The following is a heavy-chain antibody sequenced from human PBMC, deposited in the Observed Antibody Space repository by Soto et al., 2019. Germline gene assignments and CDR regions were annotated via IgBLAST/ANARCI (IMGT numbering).Heavy chain of an antibody. D-gene: IGHD3-10*01. J-gene: IGHJ4*02. CDR2: INIYSGDA. V-gene: IGHV1-18*01. CDR1: GYTFTSYG. Sequence: QVRLEQSGPEVKKTGASVKVSCKASGYTFTSYGISWVRQAPGQGLEWMGWINIYSGDANYAQRFQDRVTMTRDTSTNTVYMEMRSLRSDDTAVYYCARALYYYAKSGLAYWGQGTLVTVSS. CDR3: ARALYYYAKSGLAY.